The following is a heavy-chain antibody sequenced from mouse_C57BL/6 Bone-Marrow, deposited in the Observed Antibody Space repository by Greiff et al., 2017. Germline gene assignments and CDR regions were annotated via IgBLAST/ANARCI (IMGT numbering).Heavy chain of an antibody. J-gene: IGHJ2*01. CDR2: FSSGGDYI. D-gene: IGHD4-1*01. Sequence: EVQGVASGEGLVKPGGSLTLSCAASGFTFRSYAMSLVRPTPETKLEWVAYFSSGGDYIYYAVTVKGRFTISRENARKTLYMQISRLKSEDKAMYYCTRVLLGFDYWGQGTTLTVSS. V-gene: IGHV5-9-1*02. CDR1: GFTFRSYA. CDR3: TRVLLGFDY.